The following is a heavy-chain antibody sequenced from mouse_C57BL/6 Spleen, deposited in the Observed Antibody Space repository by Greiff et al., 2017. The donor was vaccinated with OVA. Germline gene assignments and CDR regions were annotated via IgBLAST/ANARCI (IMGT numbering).Heavy chain of an antibody. Sequence: QVQLQQPGAELVKPGASVQLSCKASGYTFTSYWMQWVKQRPGQGLEWIGEIDLSDSYTNYNQKFKGKATLTVDTSSSTAYMQLSSLTSEDSAVYYCARYPITTVVATDYWGQGTTLTVSS. V-gene: IGHV1-50*01. J-gene: IGHJ2*01. CDR3: ARYPITTVVATDY. CDR1: GYTFTSYW. CDR2: IDLSDSYT. D-gene: IGHD1-1*01.